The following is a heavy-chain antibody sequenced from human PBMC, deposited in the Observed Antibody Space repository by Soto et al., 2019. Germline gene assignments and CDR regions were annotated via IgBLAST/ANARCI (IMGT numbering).Heavy chain of an antibody. CDR1: GGSISSGGYY. CDR2: MYYSGST. CDR3: ARHRADYDFWRPLSYSGS. Sequence: SETLSLTCTVSGGSISSGGYYWSWIRQHPGKGLEWIGYMYYSGSTYYNPSLKRRVAIPADTSKNRSPRMRRRAAAAVTAVYYCARHRADYDFWRPLSYSGSWGQGTLVTASS. J-gene: IGHJ4*02. D-gene: IGHD3-3*01. V-gene: IGHV4-39*01.